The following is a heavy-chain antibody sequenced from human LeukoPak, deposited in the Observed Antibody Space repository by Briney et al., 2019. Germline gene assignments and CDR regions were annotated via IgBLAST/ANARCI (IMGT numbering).Heavy chain of an antibody. V-gene: IGHV1-69*04. CDR1: GVTFSSYA. CDR3: ASNLRSGYGYYGMDV. Sequence: ASVKVSCKASGVTFSSYAISWVRQAPGQGLEWMGRIIPILGIANYAQKFQGRVTITADKSTSTAYMELSSLRSEDTAVYYCASNLRSGYGYYGMDVWGQGTTVTVSS. D-gene: IGHD5-12*01. J-gene: IGHJ6*02. CDR2: IIPILGIA.